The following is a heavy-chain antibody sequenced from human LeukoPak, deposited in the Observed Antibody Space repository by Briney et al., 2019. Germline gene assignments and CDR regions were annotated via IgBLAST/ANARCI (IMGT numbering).Heavy chain of an antibody. CDR3: ARAPFYGSGSYYNSPNWFDP. J-gene: IGHJ5*02. CDR2: IIPIFGTA. CDR1: GGTFSSYA. Sequence: SVKVSCKASGGTFSSYAISWVRQAPGQGLEWMGGIIPIFGTANYAQKFQGRVTITADKSTSTAYMELSSLRSEDTAVYYCARAPFYGSGSYYNSPNWFDPWGQGTLVTVSS. D-gene: IGHD3-10*01. V-gene: IGHV1-69*06.